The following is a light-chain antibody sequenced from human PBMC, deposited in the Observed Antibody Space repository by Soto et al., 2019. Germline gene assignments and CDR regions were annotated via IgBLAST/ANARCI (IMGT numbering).Light chain of an antibody. CDR2: AAS. CDR3: QQLNSYPT. CDR1: QGISSY. V-gene: IGKV1-9*01. Sequence: IQLTQSPSSLSASVGDRVTITCRASQGISSYLAWYQQKPGKAPKLLIYAASTLQSGVPSRFSGSGSGTDFTLTISSLQPEDFATYYCQQLNSYPTFGQGTLLE. J-gene: IGKJ5*01.